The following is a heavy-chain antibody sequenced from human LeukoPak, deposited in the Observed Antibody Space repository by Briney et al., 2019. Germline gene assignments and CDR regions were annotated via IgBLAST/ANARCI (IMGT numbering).Heavy chain of an antibody. CDR1: GASISSSY. CDR2: IYYNWNT. J-gene: IGHJ3*02. CDR3: VRGNYDNRGYSNAFDI. V-gene: IGHV4-59*01. D-gene: IGHD3-22*01. Sequence: SETLSLTCTVSGASISSSYWSWVRQPPGKRLEWIGFIYYNWNTNSNPSLKSRVTISVDTSKNQFSLKLTSVTAADTAVYYCVRGNYDNRGYSNAFDIWGQGAMVTVSS.